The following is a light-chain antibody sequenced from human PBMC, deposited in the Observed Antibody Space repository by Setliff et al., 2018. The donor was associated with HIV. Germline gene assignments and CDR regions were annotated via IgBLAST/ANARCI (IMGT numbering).Light chain of an antibody. CDR2: EVT. J-gene: IGLJ1*01. CDR3: CSYAGSSIPYV. V-gene: IGLV2-23*02. Sequence: QSALTQPASVSGSPGQSITISCTGTSSDVGSYNLVSWYQQHPGKAPKLMIYEVTKRPSGVSNRFSGSKSGNTASLTISGLQTEDEADHYCCSYAGSSIPYVFGTGTKVTVL. CDR1: SSDVGSYNL.